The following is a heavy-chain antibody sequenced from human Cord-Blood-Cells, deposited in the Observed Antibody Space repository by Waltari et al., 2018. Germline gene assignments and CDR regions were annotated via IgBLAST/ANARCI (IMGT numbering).Heavy chain of an antibody. CDR1: GYTLPEFS. CDR2: FDPEDGET. CDR3: APLLNWGHRSAGY. J-gene: IGHJ4*02. Sequence: QVPLVQSGAEVQKPGASVKVSCKVSGYTLPEFSMHWLGQAPGKGLEWMGGFDPEDGETIYAQKFQGRVTMTEDTSTDTAYMELSSLRSEDTAVYYCAPLLNWGHRSAGYWGQGTLVTVSS. D-gene: IGHD7-27*01. V-gene: IGHV1-24*01.